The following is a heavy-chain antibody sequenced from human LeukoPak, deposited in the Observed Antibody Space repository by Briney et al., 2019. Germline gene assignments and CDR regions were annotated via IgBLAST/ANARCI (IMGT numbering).Heavy chain of an antibody. J-gene: IGHJ3*02. CDR1: GYSFTTNW. CDR3: ARHIDTDNAFDI. D-gene: IGHD2-2*02. Sequence: GESLKISCKGSGYSFTTNWIAWVRKMPGKGLEWMGIIYPGDSDTRYSPSFQGQVTISANKSISTAYLQWSSLKASDTAMYYCARHIDTDNAFDIWGQGTMVTVSS. V-gene: IGHV5-51*01. CDR2: IYPGDSDT.